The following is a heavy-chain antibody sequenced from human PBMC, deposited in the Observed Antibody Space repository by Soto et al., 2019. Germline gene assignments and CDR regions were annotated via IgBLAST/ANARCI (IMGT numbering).Heavy chain of an antibody. CDR1: GYTFTAHG. J-gene: IGHJ5*02. CDR3: ARDLGYCRSGTCYREWFDP. CDR2: VSGDNSHT. D-gene: IGHD2-2*01. Sequence: QVQLVQSGAEVKKPGASVKVSCKASGYTFTAHGISWVLQAPGRGLEWMGRVSGDNSHTNYAQSLQDRVTMTTDISTNTAYMEVRSLRSDDTAVYYCARDLGYCRSGTCYREWFDPWGQGTLVTVSS. V-gene: IGHV1-18*01.